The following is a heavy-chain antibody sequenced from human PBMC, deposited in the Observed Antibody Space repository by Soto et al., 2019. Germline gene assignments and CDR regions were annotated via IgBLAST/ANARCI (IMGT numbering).Heavy chain of an antibody. V-gene: IGHV4-30-4*01. CDR2: IYYSGST. J-gene: IGHJ5*02. D-gene: IGHD1-1*01. CDR3: ARDNLIRTGIGTNWFDP. CDR1: GGSISSGDYY. Sequence: QVQLQESGPGLVKPSQTLSLTCTVSGGSISSGDYYWSWIRQPPGKGLEWIGYIYYSGSTYYNPSLKSRVTIAGDTSKNQFSLKLSSVTAADTAVYYCARDNLIRTGIGTNWFDPWGQGTLVTVSS.